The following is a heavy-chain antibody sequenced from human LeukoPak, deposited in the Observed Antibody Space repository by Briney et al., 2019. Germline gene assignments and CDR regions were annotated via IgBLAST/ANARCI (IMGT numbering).Heavy chain of an antibody. CDR3: AREVIAAHNWFDP. V-gene: IGHV4-61*02. CDR2: FYTSGST. CDR1: GGSISSGSYY. Sequence: SETLSLTCTVSGGSISSGSYYWSWIRQPAGKGLEWIGRFYTSGSTNYNPSLKSRVTMSADTSKNQFSLNLSSVTAADTAVYYCAREVIAAHNWFDPWGQGTLVTVSS. J-gene: IGHJ5*02. D-gene: IGHD6-6*01.